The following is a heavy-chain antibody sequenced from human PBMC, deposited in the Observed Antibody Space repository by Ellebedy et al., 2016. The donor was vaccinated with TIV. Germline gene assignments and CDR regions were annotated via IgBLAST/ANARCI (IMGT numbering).Heavy chain of an antibody. Sequence: GGSLRLXCAASGFTFSSYWMHWVRQAPGKGLVWVSRLSSDHKVAGYADSVKGRFTISRDNARNTLYLQMDSLRDEDTAVYYCARDSGSYPFDYWGLGALVTVSS. CDR3: ARDSGSYPFDY. CDR2: LSSDHKVA. V-gene: IGHV3-74*01. D-gene: IGHD3-16*02. J-gene: IGHJ4*02. CDR1: GFTFSSYW.